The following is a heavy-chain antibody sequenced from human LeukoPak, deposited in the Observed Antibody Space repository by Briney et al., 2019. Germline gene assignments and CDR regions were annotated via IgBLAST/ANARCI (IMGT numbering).Heavy chain of an antibody. V-gene: IGHV3-7*01. CDR2: IKQDGSDK. J-gene: IGHJ6*03. CDR3: AKVRDRRDRYNFYFYYYMDV. D-gene: IGHD5-24*01. CDR1: GFTFGDYW. Sequence: PGGSLRLSCAASGFTFGDYWMNWVRQAPGKGLEWVANIKQDGSDKAYVDSVRGRFTISRDNAKNSLYLQMNSLRAEDTAVYYCAKVRDRRDRYNFYFYYYMDVWGKGNTVTVSS.